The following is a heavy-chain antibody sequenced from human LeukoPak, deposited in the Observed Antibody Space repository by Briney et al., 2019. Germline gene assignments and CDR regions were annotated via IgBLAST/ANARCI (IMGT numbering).Heavy chain of an antibody. V-gene: IGHV1-46*01. CDR1: GYTFTSYY. D-gene: IGHD2-2*01. CDR3: AREGDCSSTSCYLAGGD. CDR2: INPSGGST. Sequence: ASVKVSCKASGYTFTSYYMHWVRQAPGQGLEWMGIINPSGGSTSYAQKFQGRVTMTRDTSTSTVYMELSSLRSEDTAVYYCAREGDCSSTSCYLAGGDWGQGTLVTVSS. J-gene: IGHJ4*02.